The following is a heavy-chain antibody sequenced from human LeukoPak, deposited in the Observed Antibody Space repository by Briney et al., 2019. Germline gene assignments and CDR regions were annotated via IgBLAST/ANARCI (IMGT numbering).Heavy chain of an antibody. D-gene: IGHD6-19*01. V-gene: IGHV1-3*01. Sequence: ASVKVSCKASGYTFTIYAMHWVRQAPGQRLEWMGWIIAGNGNTKYSQKFQGRVTITRDTSASTAYMELSSLRSEDTAVYYCGATSLVYSSGWYTLDYWGQGTLVTVSS. CDR3: GATSLVYSSGWYTLDY. J-gene: IGHJ4*02. CDR2: IIAGNGNT. CDR1: GYTFTIYA.